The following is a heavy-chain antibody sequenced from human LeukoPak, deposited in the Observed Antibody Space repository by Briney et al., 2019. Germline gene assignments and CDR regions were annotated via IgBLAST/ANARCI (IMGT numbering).Heavy chain of an antibody. Sequence: GGSLRLSCAASGFTFSDYYMSWIRQAPGKGLEWVSYISSSVSTIYYADSVKGRFTISRDNAKNSLYLQMNSLRAEDTAVYYCARAPDSYSGSYYLGYWGQGTLVTVSS. CDR2: ISSSVSTI. CDR3: ARAPDSYSGSYYLGY. V-gene: IGHV3-11*01. J-gene: IGHJ4*02. D-gene: IGHD1-26*01. CDR1: GFTFSDYY.